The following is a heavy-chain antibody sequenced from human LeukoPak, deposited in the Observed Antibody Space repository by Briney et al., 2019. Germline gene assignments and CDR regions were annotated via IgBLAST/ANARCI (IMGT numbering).Heavy chain of an antibody. D-gene: IGHD1-26*01. J-gene: IGHJ4*02. Sequence: GGSLRLSCAASGFTFNNYAVAWVRQAPGKGLEWVSVISEWGSTIYYADSVKGRFTISRDNSKNTLYLQMNSLRAEDTAVYYCARVVGSTMRAPFDFWGQGMLVTVSS. CDR3: ARVVGSTMRAPFDF. CDR2: ISEWGSTI. CDR1: GFTFNNYA. V-gene: IGHV3-23*01.